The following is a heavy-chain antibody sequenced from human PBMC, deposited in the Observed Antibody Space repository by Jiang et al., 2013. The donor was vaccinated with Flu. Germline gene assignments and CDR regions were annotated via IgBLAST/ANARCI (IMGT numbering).Heavy chain of an antibody. J-gene: IGHJ3*02. Sequence: TFSSYEMNWVARLQEGAGXVSYISSSGSTIYYADSVKGRFTISRDNAKNSLYLQMNSLRAEDTAVYYCARCPMVRGSLGAFDIWGQGTMVTVSS. D-gene: IGHD3-10*01. CDR3: ARCPMVRGSLGAFDI. V-gene: IGHV3-48*03. CDR2: ISSSGSTI. CDR1: TFSSYE.